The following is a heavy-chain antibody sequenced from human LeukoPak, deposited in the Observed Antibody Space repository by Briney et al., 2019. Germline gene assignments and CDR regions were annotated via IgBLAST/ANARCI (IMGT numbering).Heavy chain of an antibody. V-gene: IGHV1-24*01. J-gene: IGHJ5*02. D-gene: IGHD3-10*01. CDR3: ARELGSYPPLAWFDP. Sequence: GASVKVSCKVSGYTLTELSMHWVRQAPGKGLEWMGGFDPEDGETIYAQKFQGRVTMTTDTSTSTAYMELRSLRSDDTAVYYCARELGSYPPLAWFDPWGQGTLVTVSS. CDR2: FDPEDGET. CDR1: GYTLTELS.